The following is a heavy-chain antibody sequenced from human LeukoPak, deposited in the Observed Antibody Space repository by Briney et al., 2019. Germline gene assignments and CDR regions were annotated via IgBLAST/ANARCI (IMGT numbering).Heavy chain of an antibody. V-gene: IGHV4-34*01. Sequence: SETLSLTCAVYGGSLSGYYWSWIRQPPGKGLEWIGEINHSGSTNYNPSLTSRVTISVDTSKNPFSLKLSSVTAADTAVYYCASRPKGYQVHMRNWFDPWGQGTLVTVSS. J-gene: IGHJ5*02. CDR3: ASRPKGYQVHMRNWFDP. D-gene: IGHD2-2*01. CDR1: GGSLSGYY. CDR2: INHSGST.